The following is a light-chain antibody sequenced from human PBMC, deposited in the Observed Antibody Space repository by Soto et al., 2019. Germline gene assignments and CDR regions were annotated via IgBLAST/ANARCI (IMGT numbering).Light chain of an antibody. CDR3: QHYNNWPFT. J-gene: IGKJ2*01. CDR1: QSVSSN. Sequence: EIVMSQSPATLSVSPGERATLSCRASQSVSSNLAWYQQKLGQAPRLLIYGASTRVTGIPARFSGSGSGTEFTLTISSLQSEDFAVYYCQHYNNWPFTFGQGTKLEIK. V-gene: IGKV3-15*01. CDR2: GAS.